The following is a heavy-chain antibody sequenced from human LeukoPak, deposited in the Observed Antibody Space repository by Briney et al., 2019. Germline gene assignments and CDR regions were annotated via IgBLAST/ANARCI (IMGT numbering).Heavy chain of an antibody. CDR1: GYTFTGYY. Sequence: ASVKVSCKASGYTFTGYYMHWVRQAPGQGLERMGRISPNSGGTNYAQKFQGRVTMTRDTSISTAYMELSRLRSDDTAVYYCARRGYSYGYGMSLWGQGTLVTVSS. CDR2: ISPNSGGT. J-gene: IGHJ4*02. CDR3: ARRGYSYGYGMSL. V-gene: IGHV1-2*06. D-gene: IGHD5-18*01.